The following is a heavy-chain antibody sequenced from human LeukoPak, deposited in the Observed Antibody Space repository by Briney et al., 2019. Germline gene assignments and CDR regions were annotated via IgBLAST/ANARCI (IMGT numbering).Heavy chain of an antibody. J-gene: IGHJ4*02. CDR3: ARDLTVRDFDS. D-gene: IGHD2-21*02. CDR1: GYTFTDHY. CDR2: IHPGRGDT. Sequence: GASVKVSCKALGYTFTDHYFHWLRQAPGQGLEWMGWIHPGRGDTNYAQKFQGRVSLTRDTSISTAYMELSSLRSDDTAVYYCARDLTVRDFDSWGQGTLVTVSS. V-gene: IGHV1-2*02.